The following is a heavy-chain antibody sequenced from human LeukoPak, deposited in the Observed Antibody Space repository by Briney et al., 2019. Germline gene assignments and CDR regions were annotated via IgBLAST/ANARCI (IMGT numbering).Heavy chain of an antibody. CDR2: ISSSGAGI. CDR1: GFTFSSYD. Sequence: GGSLRLSCAASGFTFSSYDMSWARQVPGKGLEWVSSISSSGAGIYYAASVKGRFTISRDNSKNTLYLQMNSLRAEDTAVYYCASVQYSSGWYVLDYWGQGTLVTVSS. V-gene: IGHV3-23*01. J-gene: IGHJ4*02. D-gene: IGHD6-19*01. CDR3: ASVQYSSGWYVLDY.